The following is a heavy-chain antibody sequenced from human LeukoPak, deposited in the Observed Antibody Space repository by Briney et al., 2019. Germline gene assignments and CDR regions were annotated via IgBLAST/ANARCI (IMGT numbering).Heavy chain of an antibody. CDR2: IKQDGSEK. CDR1: AFTFNNYW. J-gene: IGHJ4*02. CDR3: ARVSGCGGDCYPGLFDY. V-gene: IGHV3-7*01. Sequence: GGSLRLSCVASAFTFNNYWMHWVRQAPGKGLEWVANIKQDGSEKHYVDSVKGRFTISRDNAKNSLYLQMNSLRAEDTAVYYCARVSGCGGDCYPGLFDYWGQGTLVTVSS. D-gene: IGHD2-21*01.